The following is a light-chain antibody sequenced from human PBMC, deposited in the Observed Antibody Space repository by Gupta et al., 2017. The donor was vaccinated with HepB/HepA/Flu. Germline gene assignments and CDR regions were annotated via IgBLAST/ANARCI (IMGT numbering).Light chain of an antibody. J-gene: IGKJ1*01. Sequence: DTQMTHSPSSLSASVGDRVTITCRASHSINTYLNWYQQKPGKAPKLLIYAASSLQSGVPSRFSGSGSGTDFTLTISSLQLEDFATYYCQQSYSTPRTFGQGTKVEIK. V-gene: IGKV1-39*01. CDR3: QQSYSTPRT. CDR1: HSINTY. CDR2: AAS.